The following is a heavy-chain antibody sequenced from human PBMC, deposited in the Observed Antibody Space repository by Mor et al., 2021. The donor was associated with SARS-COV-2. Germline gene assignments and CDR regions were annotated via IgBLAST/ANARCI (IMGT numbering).Heavy chain of an antibody. D-gene: IGHD3-22*01. V-gene: IGHV4-39*01. CDR3: ARHSYYHSSDY. J-gene: IGHJ4*02. Sequence: RSRITISADTSKNQFSLKLSSVTAADTAVYYCARHSYYHSSDYWGQGTLVTVSS.